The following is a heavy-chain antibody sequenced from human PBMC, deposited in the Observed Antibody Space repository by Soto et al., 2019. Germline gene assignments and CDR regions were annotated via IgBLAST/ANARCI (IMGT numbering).Heavy chain of an antibody. D-gene: IGHD3-3*01. CDR2: ISGSGGST. J-gene: IGHJ3*02. V-gene: IGHV3-23*01. CDR1: GFTFSSYA. Sequence: GSLRLSCAASGFTFSSYAMSWVRQAPGKGLEWVSAISGSGGSTYYADSVKGWVTMTRDTSTSTVYMELSSLRSEDTAVYYCARDFGVPDAFDIWGQGTMVTVSS. CDR3: ARDFGVPDAFDI.